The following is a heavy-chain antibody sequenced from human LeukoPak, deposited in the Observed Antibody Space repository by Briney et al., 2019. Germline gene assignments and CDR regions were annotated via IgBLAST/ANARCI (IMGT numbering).Heavy chain of an antibody. J-gene: IGHJ4*02. D-gene: IGHD3-10*01. Sequence: SETLSLTCAVYGGSFSGYYWSWIRQPPGKGLEWIGEINHSGSTNYNPSLKSRVTISVDTSKNQFSLKLSSVTAADTAVYYCARMARGYYGSGTNWGQGTLVTVSS. V-gene: IGHV4-34*01. CDR1: GGSFSGYY. CDR2: INHSGST. CDR3: ARMARGYYGSGTN.